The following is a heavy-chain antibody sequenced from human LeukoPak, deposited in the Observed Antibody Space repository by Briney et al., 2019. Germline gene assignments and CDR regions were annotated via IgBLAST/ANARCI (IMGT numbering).Heavy chain of an antibody. J-gene: IGHJ4*02. Sequence: PGGSLRLSXAASGFTFSSYSMNWVGRAPGKGLEWVSSISSSSSYIYYADSVEGRFTISRDNAKNSLYLQMNSLRAEDTAVYYCARHPPLPVTTDYFDYWGQGTLVTVSS. D-gene: IGHD4-17*01. CDR2: ISSSSSYI. V-gene: IGHV3-21*01. CDR3: ARHPPLPVTTDYFDY. CDR1: GFTFSSYS.